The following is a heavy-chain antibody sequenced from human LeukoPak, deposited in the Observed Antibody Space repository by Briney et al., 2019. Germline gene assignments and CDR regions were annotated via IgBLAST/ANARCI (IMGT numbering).Heavy chain of an antibody. J-gene: IGHJ4*02. CDR2: MYLSGTT. Sequence: SGTLSLTCTVSGDSINSLDLWSWVHQPPGKGLEWIGEMYLSGTTHSNPSVKSRVTISVDTSKNHFSLKLSSVTAADTAVYYCARGDYGDYVNWGQGSLVTVSS. D-gene: IGHD4-17*01. V-gene: IGHV4-4*02. CDR1: GDSINSLDL. CDR3: ARGDYGDYVN.